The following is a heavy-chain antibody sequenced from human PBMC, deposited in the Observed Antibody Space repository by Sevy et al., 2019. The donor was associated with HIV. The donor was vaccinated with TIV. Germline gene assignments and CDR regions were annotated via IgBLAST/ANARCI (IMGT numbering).Heavy chain of an antibody. Sequence: VGSLRLSCAASGFSLETYWMNWVRQAPGKPLEWVANIKEDATVKYYVDSVKGRFTIFRDNGRNLVYLVMNNLRVEDTALYYCVRAIQSEGSFWGQGTLVTVSS. CDR1: GFSLETYW. V-gene: IGHV3-7*04. CDR3: VRAIQSEGSF. CDR2: IKEDATVK. J-gene: IGHJ4*02. D-gene: IGHD2-2*02.